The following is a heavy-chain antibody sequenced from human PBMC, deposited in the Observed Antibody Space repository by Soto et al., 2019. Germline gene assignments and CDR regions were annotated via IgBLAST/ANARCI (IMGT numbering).Heavy chain of an antibody. Sequence: PGGSLRLSCAASGFTFSSYAMHWVRQAPGKGLEWVAVISYDGSNKYYADSVKGRFTISRDNSKNTLYLQMNSLRAEDTAVYYCARVSVGIAVAGPVFDYWGQGTLVTVSS. D-gene: IGHD6-19*01. CDR1: GFTFSSYA. CDR2: ISYDGSNK. CDR3: ARVSVGIAVAGPVFDY. J-gene: IGHJ4*02. V-gene: IGHV3-30-3*01.